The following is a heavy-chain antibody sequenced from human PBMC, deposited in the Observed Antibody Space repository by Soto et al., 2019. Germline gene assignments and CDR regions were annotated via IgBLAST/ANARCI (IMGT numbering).Heavy chain of an antibody. D-gene: IGHD6-13*01. CDR1: GGSISSNY. J-gene: IGHJ4*02. Sequence: SETLSLTCTVSGGSISSNYWTWMRQPPGKGLEWIGYVYNSGSTNYNPSLKSRVTISEDTSKSQFSLKVNSMTAADTAVYYCAGYRREAVAGYTLDNWGQGILVTVSS. CDR3: AGYRREAVAGYTLDN. CDR2: VYNSGST. V-gene: IGHV4-59*01.